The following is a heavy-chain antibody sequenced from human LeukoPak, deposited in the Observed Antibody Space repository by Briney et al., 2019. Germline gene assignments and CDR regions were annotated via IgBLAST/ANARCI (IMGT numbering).Heavy chain of an antibody. CDR1: GGSISSSSYY. J-gene: IGHJ4*02. V-gene: IGHV4-39*07. CDR2: IYYSGST. CDR3: ARTSYDIFTGYYSGGGPFDY. D-gene: IGHD3-9*01. Sequence: SETLSLTCTVSGGSISSSSYYWGWIRQPPGKGLEWIGSIYYSGSTYYNPSLKSRVTISVDTSKKQFSLKLSSVTAADTAVYYCARTSYDIFTGYYSGGGPFDYWGPGTLVTVSS.